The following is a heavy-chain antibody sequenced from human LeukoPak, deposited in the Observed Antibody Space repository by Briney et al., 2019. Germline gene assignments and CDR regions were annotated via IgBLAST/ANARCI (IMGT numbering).Heavy chain of an antibody. D-gene: IGHD2-15*01. CDR1: GYSFTAYW. V-gene: IGHV5-51*01. J-gene: IGHJ4*02. CDR2: IAPGDSDT. Sequence: GESLKISCKGSGYSFTAYWIGWVCQMPGKGLELMGIIAPGDSDTRYNPAFQGQVTISADKSITTAYLQWSSLKASDTAMYYCARGDCSGGNCHFDYWGQGTLVTVSS. CDR3: ARGDCSGGNCHFDY.